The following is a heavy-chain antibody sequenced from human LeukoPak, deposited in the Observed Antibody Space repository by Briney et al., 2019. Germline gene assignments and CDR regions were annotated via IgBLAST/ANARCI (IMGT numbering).Heavy chain of an antibody. CDR2: IIPIFGTA. J-gene: IGHJ4*02. D-gene: IGHD3-22*01. CDR3: ARDRRSYDSSGYYLWQFDY. Sequence: SVKVSCKASGYTFTSYYMHWVRQAPGQGLEWMGGIIPIFGTANYAQKFQGRVTITADESTSTAYMELSSLRSEDTAVYYCARDRRSYDSSGYYLWQFDYWGQGTLVTVSS. CDR1: GYTFTSYY. V-gene: IGHV1-69*13.